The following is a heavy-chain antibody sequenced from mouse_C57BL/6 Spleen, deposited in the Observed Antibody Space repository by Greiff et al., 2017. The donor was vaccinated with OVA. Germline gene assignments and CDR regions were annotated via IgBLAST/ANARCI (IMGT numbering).Heavy chain of an antibody. CDR3: AKPYYYAMDY. Sequence: VQLQQSGPDLVKPGASVKMSCKASGFTFTDYNMPWVKQSHGKSLEWIGYINPNNGGTSYNQKFKGKATLTVNKSSSTAYMELRSLTSEDSAVYYCAKPYYYAMDYWGQGTSVTVSS. CDR2: INPNNGGT. J-gene: IGHJ4*01. V-gene: IGHV1-22*01. CDR1: GFTFTDYN.